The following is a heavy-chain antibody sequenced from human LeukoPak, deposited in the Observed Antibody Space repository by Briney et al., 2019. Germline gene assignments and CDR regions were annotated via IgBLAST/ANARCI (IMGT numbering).Heavy chain of an antibody. V-gene: IGHV3-33*06. J-gene: IGHJ4*02. Sequence: GGSXRLSCAASGFTFSSYGMHWVRQAPGKGLEWVAVIWYDGSNKYYADSVKGRFTISRDNSKNTLYLQMNSLRAEDTAVYYCAKEPYDSSGYYFFSTDYWGQGTLVTVSS. D-gene: IGHD3-22*01. CDR1: GFTFSSYG. CDR3: AKEPYDSSGYYFFSTDY. CDR2: IWYDGSNK.